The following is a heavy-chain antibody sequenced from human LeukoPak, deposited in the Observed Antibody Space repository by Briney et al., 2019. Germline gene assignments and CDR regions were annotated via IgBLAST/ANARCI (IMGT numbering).Heavy chain of an antibody. J-gene: IGHJ5*02. D-gene: IGHD6-6*01. CDR2: ISGSGGST. V-gene: IGHV3-23*01. CDR1: GFTFSSYA. CDR3: AKDVDIAARYNWFDP. Sequence: PGGSLRLSCAASGFTFSSYAMSWVRQAPGKGLEWVSAISGSGGSTYYADSVKGRFTISRDNSKNTLYLQMNSLRVEDTAVYYCAKDVDIAARYNWFDPWGQGTLVTVSS.